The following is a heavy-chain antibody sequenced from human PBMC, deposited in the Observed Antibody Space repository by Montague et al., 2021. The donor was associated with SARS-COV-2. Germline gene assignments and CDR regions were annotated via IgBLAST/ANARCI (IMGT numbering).Heavy chain of an antibody. CDR1: GGSFSDYH. V-gene: IGHV4-34*01. CDR3: ARGHLGY. Sequence: SETLSLTCAVYGGSFSDYHWTWIRQSPGGGLEWIGQINYGGSTKYNPSLRSRVTISIDTSKNHFSLNLTSVTAADTAVYYCARGHLGYWGQGTLVTVSS. J-gene: IGHJ4*02. CDR2: INYGGST.